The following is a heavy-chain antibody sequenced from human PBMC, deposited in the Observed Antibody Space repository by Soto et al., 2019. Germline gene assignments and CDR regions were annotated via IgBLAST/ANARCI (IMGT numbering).Heavy chain of an antibody. D-gene: IGHD2-2*01. V-gene: IGHV1-18*01. Sequence: QVQLVQSGAEVKKPGASVKVSCKASGYTFTNYGISWVRQAPGQGLEWMGWIRAYNGNTDYAQKLQGRGTMTTDTSTSTAYMELRSLRSDDTAVYYCARVGAYCVSTSCHDCWGQGTLVTVSS. CDR1: GYTFTNYG. CDR3: ARVGAYCVSTSCHDC. CDR2: IRAYNGNT. J-gene: IGHJ4*02.